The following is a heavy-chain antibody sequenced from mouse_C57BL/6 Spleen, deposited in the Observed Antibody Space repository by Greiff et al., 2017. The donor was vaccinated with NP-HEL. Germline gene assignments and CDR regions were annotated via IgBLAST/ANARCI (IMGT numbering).Heavy chain of an antibody. V-gene: IGHV14-2*01. J-gene: IGHJ3*01. CDR3: APSGTRAY. CDR2: IDPEDGET. CDR1: GFNINDYY. Sequence: VQLKESGAELVKPGASVKLSCTASGFNINDYYMHWVKQRTEQGLEWIGKIDPEDGETKYAPKFQGKATMTAATSSNTAYMQLSSLTSEDSAVYYCAPSGTRAYWGQGTLVTVSA. D-gene: IGHD4-1*02.